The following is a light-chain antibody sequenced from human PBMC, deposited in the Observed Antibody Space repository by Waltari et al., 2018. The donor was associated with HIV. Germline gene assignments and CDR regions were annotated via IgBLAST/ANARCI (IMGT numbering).Light chain of an antibody. J-gene: IGLJ1*01. CDR2: GNS. CDR1: SSNIGAGYH. Sequence: QSVLTQPPSVSGAPGQRVTISCTGSSSNIGAGYHVHWYQQLPGTAPKLLIYGNSTRPSGAPAPFSGSKSGPSASLAITGLQAEDEADYHCQSHDSSLSGYVFGTGTKVTVL. V-gene: IGLV1-40*01. CDR3: QSHDSSLSGYV.